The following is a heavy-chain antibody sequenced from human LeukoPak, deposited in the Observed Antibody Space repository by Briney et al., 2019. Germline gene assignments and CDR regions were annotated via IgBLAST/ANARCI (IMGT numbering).Heavy chain of an antibody. CDR1: GFTFSSYA. CDR2: ISGSGGST. D-gene: IGHD6-13*01. V-gene: IGHV3-23*01. Sequence: GGSLRLSCAASGFTFSSYAMSWARQAPGKGLEWVSAISGSGGSTYYADSVKGRFTISRDNSKNTLYLQMNSLRAEDTAVYYCAKDQSSGWSIDAFDIWGQGTMVTVSS. J-gene: IGHJ3*02. CDR3: AKDQSSGWSIDAFDI.